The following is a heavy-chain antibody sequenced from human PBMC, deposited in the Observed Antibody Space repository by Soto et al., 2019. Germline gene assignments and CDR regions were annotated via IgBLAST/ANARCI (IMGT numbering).Heavy chain of an antibody. Sequence: EVQLLESGGGLEQPGGSLRLSCAASGFTFSSYAFTWVRQAPGKGLEWISHISGGGSGKYYADSVKGRFTVSRDDSKNTVYLQMSSLRDDDTAVYYCARLGYCSVFNCPNFDYWGQGTLVSVSS. CDR3: ARLGYCSVFNCPNFDY. V-gene: IGHV3-23*01. D-gene: IGHD2-15*01. CDR2: ISGGGSGK. J-gene: IGHJ4*02. CDR1: GFTFSSYA.